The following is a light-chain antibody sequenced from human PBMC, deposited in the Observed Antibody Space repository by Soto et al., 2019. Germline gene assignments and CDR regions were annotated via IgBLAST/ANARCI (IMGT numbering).Light chain of an antibody. CDR3: QHYNNWPPYT. J-gene: IGKJ2*01. CDR2: GAS. V-gene: IGKV3-15*01. CDR1: QSVSNDF. Sequence: EIVLTQSPGILSLSPGERATLSCRASQSVSNDFLAWYQQKPGQAPRLLIYGASTRATGIPARFSGSGSGTEFTLTISSLQSEDFAVYYCQHYNNWPPYTFGQGTKLEIK.